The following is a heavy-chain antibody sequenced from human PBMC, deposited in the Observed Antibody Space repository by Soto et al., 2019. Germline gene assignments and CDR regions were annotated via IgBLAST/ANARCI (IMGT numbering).Heavy chain of an antibody. Sequence: RSLSCAVSGGSISSSNWWSWVRQLPGKGLGWIGEIYHSGSTNYNPSLKSRVTISVDKSKNQFSLKLSSVTAADTAVYYCARAKRYCTNGVCYSFDYWGQGXLVTVSS. CDR3: ARAKRYCTNGVCYSFDY. CDR1: GGSISSSNW. J-gene: IGHJ4*02. CDR2: IYHSGST. V-gene: IGHV4-4*02. D-gene: IGHD2-8*01.